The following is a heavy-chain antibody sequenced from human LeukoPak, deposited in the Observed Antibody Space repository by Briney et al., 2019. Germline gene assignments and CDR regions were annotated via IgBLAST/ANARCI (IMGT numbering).Heavy chain of an antibody. CDR2: ISGSGGST. CDR3: AKLPHMVRGVISDY. J-gene: IGHJ4*02. CDR1: GFTFCSHA. V-gene: IGHV3-23*01. D-gene: IGHD3-10*01. Sequence: GGAPRLSLAASGFTFCSHALSWVRPAPGKGLGWGSAISGSGGSTYYADSVKGRFTISRDNSKNTLYPQMNSLRAEDTAVYYCAKLPHMVRGVISDYWGQGTLVTVSS.